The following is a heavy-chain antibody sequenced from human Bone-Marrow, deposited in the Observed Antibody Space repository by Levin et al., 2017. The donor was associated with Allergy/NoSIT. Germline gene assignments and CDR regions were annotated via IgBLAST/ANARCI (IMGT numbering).Heavy chain of an antibody. CDR2: ISGSGGST. V-gene: IGHV3-23*01. J-gene: IGHJ5*02. Sequence: GGSLRLSCAASGFSFSTYVMSWVRQAPGKGLECVSVISGSGGSTSYADPVKGRFTISRDNSKHTLYLQMNSLRGEDMAVYYCAKGGIVSAFNSWGQGTLVTVAS. CDR3: AKGGIVSAFNS. CDR1: GFSFSTYV. D-gene: IGHD3-22*01.